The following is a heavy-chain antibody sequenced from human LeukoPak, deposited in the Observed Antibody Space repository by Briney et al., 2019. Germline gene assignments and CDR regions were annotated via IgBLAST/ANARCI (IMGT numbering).Heavy chain of an antibody. J-gene: IGHJ4*02. V-gene: IGHV5-51*01. CDR1: GYSFSTYW. CDR2: IYPGDSDT. CDR3: ARTYSHDY. D-gene: IGHD4-11*01. Sequence: GESLKISCMGSGYSFSTYWIAWVRQMPGKGLEWMGIIYPGDSDTRYSPSFQGQVTISADKSISTAYLQWGSLKASDTAMYYCARTYSHDYWGQGTLVTVSS.